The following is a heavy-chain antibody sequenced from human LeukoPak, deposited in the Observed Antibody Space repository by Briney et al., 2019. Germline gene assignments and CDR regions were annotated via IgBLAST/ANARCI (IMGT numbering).Heavy chain of an antibody. J-gene: IGHJ6*02. Sequence: PGGSLRLSCAASGFTFSDYWMHWVRQVPGKGLVWVSRIKSDGTTTNYAGSVKGRFTVSRDNAKKTLYLQTNSLRAEDTAFYYCAREDSSSSGSGMDVWGQGTTVTVSS. D-gene: IGHD6-6*01. V-gene: IGHV3-74*01. CDR1: GFTFSDYW. CDR2: IKSDGTTT. CDR3: AREDSSSSGSGMDV.